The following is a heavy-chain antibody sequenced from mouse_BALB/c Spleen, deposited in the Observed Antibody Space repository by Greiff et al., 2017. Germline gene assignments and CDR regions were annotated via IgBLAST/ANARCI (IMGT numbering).Heavy chain of an antibody. D-gene: IGHD1-1*01. CDR3: ARPSSYDYFDY. Sequence: EVKLVESGGGLVKPGGSLKLSCAASGFTFSSYAMSWVRQSPEKRLEWVAEISSGGSYTYYPDTVTGRFTISRDNAKNTLYLEMSSLRSEDTAMYYCARPSSYDYFDYWGQGTTLTVSS. V-gene: IGHV5-9-4*01. CDR1: GFTFSSYA. CDR2: ISSGGSYT. J-gene: IGHJ2*01.